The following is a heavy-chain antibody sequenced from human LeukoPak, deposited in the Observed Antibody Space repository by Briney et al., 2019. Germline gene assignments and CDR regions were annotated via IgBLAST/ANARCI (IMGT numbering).Heavy chain of an antibody. CDR3: ARAPVSHDAFDI. CDR1: GGSISSGDYY. V-gene: IGHV4-30-4*08. D-gene: IGHD4-11*01. Sequence: SQTLSLTCTVSGGSISSGDYYWSWIRRPPGKGLECIGYIYYSETTYYNPSLKSRLTISVDTSKNQFSLKLSSVTAADTAVYYCARAPVSHDAFDIWGQGTMATVSS. J-gene: IGHJ3*02. CDR2: IYYSETT.